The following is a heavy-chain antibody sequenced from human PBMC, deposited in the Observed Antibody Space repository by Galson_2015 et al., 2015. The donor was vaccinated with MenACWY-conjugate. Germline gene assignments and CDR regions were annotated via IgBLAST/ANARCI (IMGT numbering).Heavy chain of an antibody. CDR3: ARPIVAAGSNSYYHGLDV. V-gene: IGHV3-74*01. CDR1: GFTFSSYW. CDR2: INSDGSTT. D-gene: IGHD5-12*01. Sequence: SLRLSCAASGFTFSSYWMHWVRQAPGKGLVWVSRINSDGSTTTYADSVKGRFTISRDNAKNTLYLQMNSLNAEDTGIYYCARPIVAAGSNSYYHGLDVWGQGTTVTVSS. J-gene: IGHJ6*02.